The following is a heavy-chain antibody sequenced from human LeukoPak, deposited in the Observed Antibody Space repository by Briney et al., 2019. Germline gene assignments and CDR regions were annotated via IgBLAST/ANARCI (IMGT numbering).Heavy chain of an antibody. J-gene: IGHJ4*02. CDR2: IIPIFGTA. CDR1: GGTFSSYA. CDR3: ARGFSREKLPNYFDY. V-gene: IGHV1-69*13. D-gene: IGHD3-3*01. Sequence: SVKVSCKASGGTFSSYAISWVRQAPGQGLEWMGGIIPIFGTANYAQKFQGRVTITADESTSAAYMELSSLRSEDTAVYYCARGFSREKLPNYFDYWGQGTLVTVSS.